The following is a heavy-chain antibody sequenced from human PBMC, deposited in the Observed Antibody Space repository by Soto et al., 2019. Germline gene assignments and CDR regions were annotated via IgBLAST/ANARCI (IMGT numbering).Heavy chain of an antibody. D-gene: IGHD6-6*01. V-gene: IGHV4-31*03. Sequence: PSETLSLTCTVSGGSISSGGYYWSWIRQHPGKDLEWIGYIYYSGSTYYNPSLKSRVTISVDTSKNQFSLKLSSVTAADTAVYYCARQYSSSSKTRQNQYYFDYWGQGTLVTVSS. CDR3: ARQYSSSSKTRQNQYYFDY. CDR1: GGSISSGGYY. CDR2: IYYSGST. J-gene: IGHJ4*02.